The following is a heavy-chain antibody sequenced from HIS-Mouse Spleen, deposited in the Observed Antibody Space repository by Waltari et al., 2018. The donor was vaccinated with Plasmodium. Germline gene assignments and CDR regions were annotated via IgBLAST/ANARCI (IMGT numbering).Heavy chain of an antibody. Sequence: QVQLQQWGAGLLKPSETLSLTCPVYGGSFRGYYWSWIRTPPGKGLEWIGEINPSGSTNYNPSLKSRVTISVDTSKNQFSLKLSSVTAADTAVYYCARVLELNSSGGSRFDPWGQGTLVTVSS. J-gene: IGHJ5*02. CDR1: GGSFRGYY. CDR2: INPSGST. D-gene: IGHD6-19*01. V-gene: IGHV4-34*01. CDR3: ARVLELNSSGGSRFDP.